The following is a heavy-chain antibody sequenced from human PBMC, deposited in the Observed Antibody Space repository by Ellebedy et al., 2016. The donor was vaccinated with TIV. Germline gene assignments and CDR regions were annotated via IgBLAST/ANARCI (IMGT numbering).Heavy chain of an antibody. Sequence: GESLKISCAASGFSLSSYWMHWVRQAPGKGLEWVANIKQDGSEKYYVDSVKGRFTISRYNAKNSLYLQMNSLRAEDKAVYFCGRAIGSGSCYWGQGTLVTVSS. J-gene: IGHJ4*02. D-gene: IGHD3-10*01. CDR2: IKQDGSEK. CDR1: GFSLSSYW. CDR3: GRAIGSGSCY. V-gene: IGHV3-7*01.